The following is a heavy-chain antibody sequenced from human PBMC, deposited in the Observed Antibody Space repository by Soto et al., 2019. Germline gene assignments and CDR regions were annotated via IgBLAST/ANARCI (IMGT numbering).Heavy chain of an antibody. CDR2: IYHTGDA. D-gene: IGHD2-8*01. V-gene: IGHV4-38-2*02. CDR1: SYSISSGLF. CDR3: ARDTNSLDL. J-gene: IGHJ5*02. Sequence: PSETLSLTCVVSSYSISSGLFWAWIRQPPGKGLEWVGSIYHTGDAHYNPSLRSQVSMSVDTSKNQFSLRLTSLTAADTAVYFCARDTNSLDLWGRGILVTVSS.